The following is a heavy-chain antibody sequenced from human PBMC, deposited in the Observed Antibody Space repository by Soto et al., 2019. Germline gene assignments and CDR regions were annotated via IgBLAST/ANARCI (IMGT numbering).Heavy chain of an antibody. J-gene: IGHJ6*03. CDR3: TSTYSSSGYYYYYMDV. Sequence: EVQLVESGGGLVQPGGSLKLSCAASGFTFSGSAMHWVRQASGKGLEWVGRIRSKANSYATAYAASVKGRFTISRDDSKNTAYLQMNSLKTEDTAVYXCTSTYSSSGYYYYYMDVWGKGTTVTVSS. D-gene: IGHD6-6*01. CDR1: GFTFSGSA. CDR2: IRSKANSYAT. V-gene: IGHV3-73*01.